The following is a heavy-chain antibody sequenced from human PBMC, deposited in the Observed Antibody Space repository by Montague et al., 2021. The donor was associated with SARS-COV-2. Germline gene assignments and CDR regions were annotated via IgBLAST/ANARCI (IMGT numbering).Heavy chain of an antibody. CDR3: GRGVRYFGSGGWSFYYYGVDV. D-gene: IGHD3-10*01. CDR2: IGKAGDT. Sequence: SLRLSCAASGFTFSQYDMHWVRQVTGKGLEWVSGIGKAGDTHYPATVKGRFTISREDAKNSLYPLMNSLRAGDTAVYYCGRGVRYFGSGGWSFYYYGVDVWGQGTTVTVSS. V-gene: IGHV3-13*01. CDR1: GFTFSQYD. J-gene: IGHJ6*02.